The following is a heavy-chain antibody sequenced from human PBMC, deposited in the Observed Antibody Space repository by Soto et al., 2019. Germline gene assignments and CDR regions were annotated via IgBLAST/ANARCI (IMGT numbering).Heavy chain of an antibody. J-gene: IGHJ6*02. CDR2: IYYSGST. D-gene: IGHD3-10*01. Sequence: PSETLSLTCAVYGGSFSGYYWSWIRQHPGKGLEWIGYIYYSGSTYYNPSLKSRVTISVDTSKNQFSLKLSSVTAADTAVYYCARDRGHRYGMDVWGQGTTVTAP. V-gene: IGHV4-31*11. CDR3: ARDRGHRYGMDV. CDR1: GGSFSGYY.